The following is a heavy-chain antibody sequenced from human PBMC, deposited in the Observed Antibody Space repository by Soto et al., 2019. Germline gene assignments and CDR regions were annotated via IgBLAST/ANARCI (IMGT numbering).Heavy chain of an antibody. CDR3: ARHDTRGGAFDI. J-gene: IGHJ3*02. D-gene: IGHD3-22*01. CDR2: LHHSGCP. CDR1: GVSINDYY. V-gene: IGHV4-59*08. Sequence: QVHLQESGPGLVKPSETLSLTCIVSGVSINDYYWSWVRQPPGKGLEWIAWLHHSGCPDYSPPRKSRVTTSMTTAKSQFSLRLRSVTAADTAVYYCARHDTRGGAFDIWGQGTVVTVSS.